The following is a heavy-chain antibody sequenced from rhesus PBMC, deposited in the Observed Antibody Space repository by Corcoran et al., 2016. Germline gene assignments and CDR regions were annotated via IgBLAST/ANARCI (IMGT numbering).Heavy chain of an antibody. CDR3: ASPVRYRFDV. V-gene: IGHV4-80*01. CDR2: INGYSGTT. CDR1: GGSFRSYL. J-gene: IGHJ5-1*01. Sequence: QVQLQESGPGLVKPSETLFLTCAVYGGSFRSYLWNWIRQSPGKGLEWVGEINGYSGTTNYNPSLQSRVTISQDVSRNQFSLKLTSVTAADTAVYYCASPVRYRFDVWGPGVLVSVSS.